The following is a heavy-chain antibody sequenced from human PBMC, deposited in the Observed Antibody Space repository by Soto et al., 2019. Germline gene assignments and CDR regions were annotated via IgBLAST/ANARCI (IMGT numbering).Heavy chain of an antibody. CDR2: INPSGDST. V-gene: IGHV3-23*01. D-gene: IGHD6-13*01. Sequence: VGSLRLSCVASGFSFSMHGLSWVRQAPGKGLEWVSTINPSGDSTFYADSVKGRFTISRDNSKNTVYLQMNSLSVGDTAVYLCAKVDVSTAGSFDYWGQGALVTVSS. CDR3: AKVDVSTAGSFDY. J-gene: IGHJ4*02. CDR1: GFSFSMHG.